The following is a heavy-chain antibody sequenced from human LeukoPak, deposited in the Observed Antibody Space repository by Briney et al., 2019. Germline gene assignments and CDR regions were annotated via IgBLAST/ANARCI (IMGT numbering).Heavy chain of an antibody. CDR1: GFPFSSYW. CDR2: IKQGGSKK. V-gene: IGHV3-7*03. Sequence: GGSLRLSCVASGFPFSSYWMTWVRQAPGKGLEWVANIKQGGSKKSYVDSVKGRFTISRDNAKNSLYLQMNSLRAEDTAVYYCARDEVFDYWGQGTLVTVSS. CDR3: ARDEVFDY. J-gene: IGHJ4*02.